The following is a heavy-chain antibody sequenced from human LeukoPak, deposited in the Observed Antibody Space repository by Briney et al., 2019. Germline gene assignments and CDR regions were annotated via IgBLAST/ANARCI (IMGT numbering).Heavy chain of an antibody. V-gene: IGHV3-15*07. Sequence: GGSLRLSCAASGFTFSSYSMNWVRQAPGKGLEWVGRIKSKTDGGTTDYAAPVKGRFTISRDDSKNTLYLQMNSLKTEDTAVYYCTTLRYFDWLLGGYWGQGTLVTVSS. J-gene: IGHJ4*02. CDR1: GFTFSSYS. CDR3: TTLRYFDWLLGGY. D-gene: IGHD3-9*01. CDR2: IKSKTDGGTT.